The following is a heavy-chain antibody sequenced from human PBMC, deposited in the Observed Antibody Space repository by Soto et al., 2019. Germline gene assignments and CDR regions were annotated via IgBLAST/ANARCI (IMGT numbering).Heavy chain of an antibody. CDR1: GYTFSSYD. D-gene: IGHD6-19*01. Sequence: QVQLVQSGAEVKKPGASVKVSCKASGYTFSSYDINWVRQATGQGLEWMGWLNANSGDTGYAQKFQGRVTMTRNTSINTAYIELRSLTSDDTAVYYCATSGGGWYLYWGQGTLVTVSS. CDR3: ATSGGGWYLY. J-gene: IGHJ4*02. CDR2: LNANSGDT. V-gene: IGHV1-8*01.